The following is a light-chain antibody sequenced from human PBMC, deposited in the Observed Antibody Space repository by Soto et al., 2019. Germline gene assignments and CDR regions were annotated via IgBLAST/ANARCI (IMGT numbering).Light chain of an antibody. J-gene: IGKJ1*01. Sequence: EVMLTQSPGTLSLSPGEIATLSCRASQSVSSNYLAWYQQKSGQAPRLLIYGASNRATGIPARFSGSGSGTDFTLTIRRLEPEDFAVYDCQQYDTSPRTFGQGTKVEFK. CDR2: GAS. V-gene: IGKV3-20*01. CDR1: QSVSSNY. CDR3: QQYDTSPRT.